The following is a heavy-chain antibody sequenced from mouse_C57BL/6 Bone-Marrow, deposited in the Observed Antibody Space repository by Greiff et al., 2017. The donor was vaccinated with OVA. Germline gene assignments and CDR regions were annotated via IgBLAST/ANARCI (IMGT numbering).Heavy chain of an antibody. CDR3: ARRQDSSGCYYAMDY. Sequence: VQLQQSGPELVKPGASVKIPCKASGYTFTDYNMDWVKQSHGKSLEWIGDINPNNGGTIYNQKFKGKATLTVDKSSSTAYMELRSLTSEDTAVYYCARRQDSSGCYYAMDYWGQGTSVTVSS. V-gene: IGHV1-18*01. D-gene: IGHD3-2*02. CDR2: INPNNGGT. J-gene: IGHJ4*01. CDR1: GYTFTDYN.